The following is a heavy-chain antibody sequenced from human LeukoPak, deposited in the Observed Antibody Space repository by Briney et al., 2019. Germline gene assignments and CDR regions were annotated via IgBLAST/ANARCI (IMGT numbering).Heavy chain of an antibody. CDR1: GFTFSTYW. J-gene: IGHJ4*02. CDR2: INSNGNTT. CDR3: ARGGGNSYAPVDY. D-gene: IGHD5-18*01. Sequence: QTGGSLGLSCAASGFTFSTYWMHWARQVPGKGLVWVSRINSNGNTTPYADSVKGRFTISRDNAKNTLFLQMNSLRAEDTAVYYCARGGGNSYAPVDYWGQGTLVTVSS. V-gene: IGHV3-74*01.